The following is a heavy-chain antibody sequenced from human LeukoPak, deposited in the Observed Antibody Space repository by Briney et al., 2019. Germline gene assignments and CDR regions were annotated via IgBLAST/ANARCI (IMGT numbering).Heavy chain of an antibody. V-gene: IGHV5-51*01. CDR3: ARHYYYSDT. D-gene: IGHD3-22*01. J-gene: IGHJ4*02. Sequence: GESLEISCKGSGYSFSSYWIGWVRPLPGKGLEWMGIIYPGDSDTRYSPSFQGQVTMSAEKSINTAYLQWSSLKASDTAMYYCARHYYYSDTWGQGTLVTVSS. CDR2: IYPGDSDT. CDR1: GYSFSSYW.